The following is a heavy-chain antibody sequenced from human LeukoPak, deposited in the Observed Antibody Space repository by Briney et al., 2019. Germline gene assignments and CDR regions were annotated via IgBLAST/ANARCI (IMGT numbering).Heavy chain of an antibody. CDR2: IHAGNGNT. V-gene: IGHV1-3*01. D-gene: IGHD3-9*01. CDR3: ARIRYYDILTGYYRGGVSFDY. J-gene: IGHJ4*02. Sequence: ASVKVSCKASGYIFTTYAIQWVRQAPGQRPEWVGWIHAGNGNTRYSQKFQGRVTMTRDISASTAYMEVSSLRSEDTAVYYCARIRYYDILTGYYRGGVSFDYWGQGTLVTVSS. CDR1: GYIFTTYA.